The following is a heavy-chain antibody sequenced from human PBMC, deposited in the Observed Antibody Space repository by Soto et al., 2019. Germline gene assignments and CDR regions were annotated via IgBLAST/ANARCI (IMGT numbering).Heavy chain of an antibody. D-gene: IGHD1-1*01. CDR2: ISGSGGST. J-gene: IGHJ4*02. CDR1: GFTFSSYA. Sequence: GGSLRLSCAASGFTFSSYAMNWVRQAPGKGLEWVSGISGSGGSTYSADSVKGRFTISRDNSKNTLYLQMNSLRAEDTAVYYCAKSGNWYYFVYWGQGTLVTVSS. V-gene: IGHV3-23*01. CDR3: AKSGNWYYFVY.